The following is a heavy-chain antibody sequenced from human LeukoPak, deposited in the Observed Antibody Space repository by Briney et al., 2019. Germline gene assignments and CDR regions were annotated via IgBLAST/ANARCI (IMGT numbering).Heavy chain of an antibody. CDR2: IKPNSDDT. CDR1: EYTFTGHY. D-gene: IGHD4-23*01. V-gene: IGHV1-2*02. J-gene: IGHJ4*02. Sequence: ASVKVSCKASEYTFTGHYMHWVRQAPGQGLEWMGWIKPNSDDTNYTQKFQGRVTMTRDTSISTAYMELSRLRSDDTAVYYCANRDYGGNSGYWGQGTLVTVSS. CDR3: ANRDYGGNSGY.